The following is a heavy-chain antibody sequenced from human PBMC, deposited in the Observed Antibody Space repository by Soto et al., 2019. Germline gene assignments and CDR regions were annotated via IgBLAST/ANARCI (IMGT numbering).Heavy chain of an antibody. CDR1: GFTFTNYV. J-gene: IGHJ4*02. CDR2: ITVSGGDT. V-gene: IGHV3-23*01. D-gene: IGHD6-6*01. Sequence: VQLLESGGNLVPPGGSLRLSCAASGFTFTNYVMSWVRQAPGKGLEWVSAITVSGGDTYYADSVRGRFTVSRDNSKSTLYLQMNSLRAEDTAVYYCAKGSASSRPYYFDFWGQGTLVPVSS. CDR3: AKGSASSRPYYFDF.